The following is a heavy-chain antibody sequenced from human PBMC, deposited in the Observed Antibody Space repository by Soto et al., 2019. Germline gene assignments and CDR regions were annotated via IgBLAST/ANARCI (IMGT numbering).Heavy chain of an antibody. CDR3: ARGGHEDNWFDP. Sequence: QVQLQESGPGLVKPSQTLSLTCTVSGGSISSGGYYWSWIRQHPGKGLEWIGYIFHSGSTYYNPSLRSRVATSFDTSKIPFALHLTSVTAAATAVYYCARGGHEDNWFDPWGQGTLVTVSS. V-gene: IGHV4-31*03. CDR2: IFHSGST. D-gene: IGHD3-16*01. J-gene: IGHJ5*01. CDR1: GGSISSGGYY.